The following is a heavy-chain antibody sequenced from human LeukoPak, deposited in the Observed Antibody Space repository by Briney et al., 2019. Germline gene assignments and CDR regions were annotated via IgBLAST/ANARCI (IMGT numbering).Heavy chain of an antibody. CDR2: VYYSGST. CDR3: ARSVYYYDNFDY. J-gene: IGHJ4*02. D-gene: IGHD3-22*01. Sequence: SETLSLTCTVSGGSISSYYWNWIRQPPGKGLEWIGYVYYSGSTNYNPSFKSRVTISVDTSKNQFSLNLTSVTAADTAVYYCARSVYYYDNFDYWGQGTLVTVSS. CDR1: GGSISSYY. V-gene: IGHV4-59*08.